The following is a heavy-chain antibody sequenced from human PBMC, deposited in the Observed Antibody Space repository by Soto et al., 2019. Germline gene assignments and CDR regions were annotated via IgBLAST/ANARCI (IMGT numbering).Heavy chain of an antibody. V-gene: IGHV4-39*01. CDR3: ARNRLNWFDT. CDR2: IYYSGST. Sequence: SETLSLTCTVSGGSISSSSYYWGWIRQPPGKGLEWIGSIYYSGSTYYNPSLKSRVTISVDTSKNQFSLKLSSVTAADKAVYYCARNRLNWFDTWGQGTLVTVSS. CDR1: GGSISSSSYY. J-gene: IGHJ5*02.